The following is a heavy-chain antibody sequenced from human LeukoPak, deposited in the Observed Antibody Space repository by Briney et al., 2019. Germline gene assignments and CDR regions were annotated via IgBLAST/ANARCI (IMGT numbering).Heavy chain of an antibody. D-gene: IGHD6-13*01. CDR2: INHSGST. V-gene: IGHV4-34*01. J-gene: IGHJ6*03. CDR3: ARRSRGSSSWYPNEAYYYMDV. CDR1: GGSFSGYY. Sequence: SETLSLTCAVYGGSFSGYYWSWIRQPPGKGLEWIGEINHSGSTNYNPSLKSRVTISVDTSKNQFSLKLSSVTAADTAVYYCARRSRGSSSWYPNEAYYYMDVWGKGTTVTISS.